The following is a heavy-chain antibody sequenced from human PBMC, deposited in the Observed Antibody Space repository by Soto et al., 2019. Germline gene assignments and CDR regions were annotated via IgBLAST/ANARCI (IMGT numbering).Heavy chain of an antibody. CDR3: ARRDTSGFLRYFDN. CDR2: IVPNVGTV. CDR1: GGTLSSFINYP. V-gene: IGHV1-69*06. D-gene: IGHD3-3*01. J-gene: IGHJ4*02. Sequence: SVKVSCKASGGTLSSFINYPINWVRQAPGQGLEWMGGIVPNVGTVKYAQKFQGRVTITADKSTGTAYMELSSLSSEDTALYYCARRDTSGFLRYFDNWGQGTLVTVSS.